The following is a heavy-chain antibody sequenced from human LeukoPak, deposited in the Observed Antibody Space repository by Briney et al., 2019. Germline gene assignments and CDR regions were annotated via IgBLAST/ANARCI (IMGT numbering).Heavy chain of an antibody. V-gene: IGHV3-7*01. D-gene: IGHD3-3*01. CDR1: GFTFSSYW. CDR3: ARDPVITIFGVGRGSYYFDY. Sequence: GGSLRLSCAASGFTFSSYWMSWVRQAPGKGLEWVANIKQDGSEKYYVDSVKGRFTISRDNAKNSLYLQMNSLRAEDTAVYYCARDPVITIFGVGRGSYYFDYWGQGTLVTVSS. CDR2: IKQDGSEK. J-gene: IGHJ4*02.